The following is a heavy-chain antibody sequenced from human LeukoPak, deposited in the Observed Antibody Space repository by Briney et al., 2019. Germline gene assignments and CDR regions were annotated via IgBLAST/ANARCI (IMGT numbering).Heavy chain of an antibody. CDR3: ARSLYYYGSDSFDI. V-gene: IGHV4-59*01. CDR2: IYYSGST. CDR1: GDSISSYY. J-gene: IGHJ3*02. Sequence: SETLSLTCTVSGDSISSYYWNWIRQPPGKGLEWIGYIYYSGSTNYNPSLKSRVTISVDTSKNQFSLKLSSVTAADTAVYYCARSLYYYGSDSFDIWGQGTMVTVSS. D-gene: IGHD3-10*01.